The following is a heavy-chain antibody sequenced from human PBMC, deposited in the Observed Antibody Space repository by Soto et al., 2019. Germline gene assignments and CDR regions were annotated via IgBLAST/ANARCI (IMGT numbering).Heavy chain of an antibody. CDR2: INHSGST. CDR3: ARAPYYDFWSGYGPYYYYYYMDV. V-gene: IGHV4-34*01. J-gene: IGHJ6*03. CDR1: GGSFSGYY. D-gene: IGHD3-3*01. Sequence: SETLSLTCAVYGGSFSGYYWSWIRQPPGKGLEWIGEINHSGSTNYNPSLKSRVTISVDTSKNQFSLKLSSVTAADTAVYYCARAPYYDFWSGYGPYYYYYYMDVWGKGTTVTVSS.